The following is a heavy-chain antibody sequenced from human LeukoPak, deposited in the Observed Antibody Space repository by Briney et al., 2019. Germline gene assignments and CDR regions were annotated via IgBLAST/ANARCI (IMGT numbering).Heavy chain of an antibody. Sequence: SETLSLTCSVSGDSMNKNFWSWIRQPPGKGLEWIGYIFHSGTTNYSPSLESRVTISLDTSKNQFSLMLTSVTAADTAVYYCARRMITTSDTFALWGQGTMVTVSS. V-gene: IGHV4-59*01. CDR3: ARRMITTSDTFAL. CDR1: GDSMNKNF. D-gene: IGHD3-16*01. J-gene: IGHJ3*01. CDR2: IFHSGTT.